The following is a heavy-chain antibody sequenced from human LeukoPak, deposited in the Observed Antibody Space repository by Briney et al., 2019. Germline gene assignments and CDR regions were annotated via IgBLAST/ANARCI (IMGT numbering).Heavy chain of an antibody. J-gene: IGHJ5*02. CDR1: GGSISSSSYY. CDR3: ATQQCSGGSCYSRAIWFDP. V-gene: IGHV4-39*01. D-gene: IGHD2-15*01. CDR2: MYHSGNT. Sequence: SETLTLTCTVSGGSISSSSYYWGWIRQPPGKGLEWIASMYHSGNTYYNPSLKSRVTVSVDTSKNQFSLKLNSVTAADTAVYYCATQQCSGGSCYSRAIWFDPWGQGTLVTVSS.